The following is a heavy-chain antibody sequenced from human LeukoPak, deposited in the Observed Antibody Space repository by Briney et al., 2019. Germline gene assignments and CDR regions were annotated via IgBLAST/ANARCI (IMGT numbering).Heavy chain of an antibody. CDR1: GGTFSSYA. CDR3: ARAVSTVTGGMDV. Sequence: SVKVSCKASGGTFSSYAISWVRRAPGQGLEWMGGIIPIFGTANYAQKFQGRVTITADESTSTAYMELSNLRSEDTAVYYCARAVSTVTGGMDVWGQGTTVTVSS. CDR2: IIPIFGTA. J-gene: IGHJ6*02. D-gene: IGHD4-17*01. V-gene: IGHV1-69*13.